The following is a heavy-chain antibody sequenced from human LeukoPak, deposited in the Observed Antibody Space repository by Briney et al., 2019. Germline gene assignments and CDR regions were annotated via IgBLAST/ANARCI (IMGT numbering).Heavy chain of an antibody. Sequence: GRSLRLSCAASGFTFGSHAMHWVRQAPGKGLEWVTVISSDGSNKYYADSVKGRFTISRDNSKNTLYLQMNSLRPEDTALYYCARDTYYYDSSGYYQYYFDSWGQGTLVTVSS. V-gene: IGHV3-30*04. CDR2: ISSDGSNK. CDR1: GFTFGSHA. CDR3: ARDTYYYDSSGYYQYYFDS. D-gene: IGHD3-22*01. J-gene: IGHJ4*02.